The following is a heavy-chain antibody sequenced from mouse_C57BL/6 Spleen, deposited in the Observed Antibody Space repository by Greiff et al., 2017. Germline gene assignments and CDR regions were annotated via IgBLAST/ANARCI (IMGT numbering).Heavy chain of an antibody. CDR2: IYPGSGST. J-gene: IGHJ1*03. Sequence: QVQLKQPGAELVKPGASVKMSCKASGYTFTSYWITWVKQRPGQGLEWIGDIYPGSGSTNYNEKFKSKATLTVDTSSSTAYMQLSSLTSEDSAVYYCARLGPIVTTRYFDVWGTGTTVTVSS. CDR3: ARLGPIVTTRYFDV. D-gene: IGHD2-5*01. V-gene: IGHV1-55*01. CDR1: GYTFTSYW.